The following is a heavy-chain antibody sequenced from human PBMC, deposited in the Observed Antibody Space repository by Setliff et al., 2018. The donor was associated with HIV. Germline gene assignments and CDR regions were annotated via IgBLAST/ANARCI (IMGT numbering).Heavy chain of an antibody. CDR1: GYSFTSYW. CDR3: TRHILAYCAGDCYPLDY. J-gene: IGHJ4*02. CDR2: IYPGDSHT. V-gene: IGHV5-51*01. D-gene: IGHD2-21*02. Sequence: PGESLKISCKGSGYSFTSYWIAWVRQMPGKGLEWMGIIYPGDSHTRYSPSFQGQVTFSADKSISTAYLQWSSLEASDTAIYYCTRHILAYCAGDCYPLDYWGQGTLVTVSS.